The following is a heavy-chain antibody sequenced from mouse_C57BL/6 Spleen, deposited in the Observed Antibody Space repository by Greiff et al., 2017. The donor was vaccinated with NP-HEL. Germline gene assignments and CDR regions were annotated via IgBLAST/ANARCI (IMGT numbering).Heavy chain of an antibody. Sequence: QVQLQQPGAELVKPGASVKLSCKASGYTFASYWMQWVKQRPGQGLEWIGEIDPSDSYTNYNQKFKGKATLTVDTSSSTAYMQLSSLTSEDSAVYYCARRTPPPFDYWGQGTTLTVSS. CDR1: GYTFASYW. V-gene: IGHV1-50*01. J-gene: IGHJ2*01. CDR3: ARRTPPPFDY. CDR2: IDPSDSYT.